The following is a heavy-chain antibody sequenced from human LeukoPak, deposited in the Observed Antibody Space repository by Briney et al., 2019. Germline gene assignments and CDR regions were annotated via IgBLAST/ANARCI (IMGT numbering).Heavy chain of an antibody. V-gene: IGHV3-48*03. CDR3: ARERDDYYFDY. Sequence: PGGSLRLSCAASAFTFSGHEMNWVRQAPGKGLEWVSYISRSGTIISYADSVRGRLTISRDNAKNSLYLQMNSLRAEDTAVYYCARERDDYYFDYWGQGTLVTVSS. CDR1: AFTFSGHE. D-gene: IGHD3-3*01. CDR2: ISRSGTII. J-gene: IGHJ4*02.